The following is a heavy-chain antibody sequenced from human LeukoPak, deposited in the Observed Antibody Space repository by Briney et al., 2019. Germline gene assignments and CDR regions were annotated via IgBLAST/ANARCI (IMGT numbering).Heavy chain of an antibody. CDR3: AKESPEYSSSWETPDAFDI. Sequence: GGSLRLSCAASGFTFSSYGMSWVRQAPGKGLEWVSAISGSGGSTYYADSVKGRFTISRGNSKNTLYLQMNSLRAEDTAVYYCAKESPEYSSSWETPDAFDIWGQGTMVTVSS. V-gene: IGHV3-23*01. J-gene: IGHJ3*02. D-gene: IGHD6-13*01. CDR1: GFTFSSYG. CDR2: ISGSGGST.